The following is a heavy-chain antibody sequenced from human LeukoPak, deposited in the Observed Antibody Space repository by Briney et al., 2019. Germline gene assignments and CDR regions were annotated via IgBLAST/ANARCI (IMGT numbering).Heavy chain of an antibody. J-gene: IGHJ6*03. Sequence: GGSLRLSSAASVFTFSSYWMSWVRQAAGKGLEWVANIKQEGSEKYYVDSVKGRFTISRDNAKNSLSLQMNSLRAEDTAVYYCARDPVLITTVTTVSYYFLDVCGKGTTVTVSS. CDR2: IKQEGSEK. CDR3: ARDPVLITTVTTVSYYFLDV. V-gene: IGHV3-7*01. D-gene: IGHD4-11*01. CDR1: VFTFSSYW.